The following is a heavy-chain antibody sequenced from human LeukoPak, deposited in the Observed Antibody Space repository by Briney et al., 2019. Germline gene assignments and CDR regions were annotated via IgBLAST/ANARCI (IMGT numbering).Heavy chain of an antibody. CDR3: ARPYYYDSRIDP. V-gene: IGHV4-30-4*01. CDR2: FYYSGST. D-gene: IGHD3-22*01. J-gene: IGHJ5*02. CDR1: GGSISSGDYY. Sequence: ASETLSLTCTVSGGSISSGDYYWSWIRQPPGKGLEWIGYFYYSGSTYYNPSLKSRVTISVDTSKNQFSLKLSSVTAADTAVYYCARPYYYDSRIDPWGQGTLVTVSS.